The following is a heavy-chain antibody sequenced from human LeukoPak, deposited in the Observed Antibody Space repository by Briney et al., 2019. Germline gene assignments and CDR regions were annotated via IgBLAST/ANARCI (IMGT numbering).Heavy chain of an antibody. D-gene: IGHD6-13*01. CDR1: GYTFTSYA. Sequence: ASVKVACKASGYTFTSYAMHWVRHAPGQRLEWMGWINACNGNTKYSQKFQGRVTITRDTSASTAYMELSSLRSEDTAVYYCVREAGYTDFDYWGQGTLVTVSS. J-gene: IGHJ4*02. CDR3: VREAGYTDFDY. CDR2: INACNGNT. V-gene: IGHV1-3*01.